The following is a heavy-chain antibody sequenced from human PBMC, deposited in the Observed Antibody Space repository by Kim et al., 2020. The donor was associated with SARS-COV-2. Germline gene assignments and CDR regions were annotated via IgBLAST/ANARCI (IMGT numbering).Heavy chain of an antibody. CDR3: ARDPMITFGGVIVGRKNYFDY. CDR1: GGSFSGYY. J-gene: IGHJ4*02. V-gene: IGHV4-34*01. CDR2: INHSGST. Sequence: SETLSLTCAVYGGSFSGYYWSWIRQPPGKGLEWIGEINHSGSTNYNPSLKSRVTISVDTSKNQFSLKLSSVTAADTAVYYCARDPMITFGGVIVGRKNYFDYWGQGTLVTVSS. D-gene: IGHD3-16*02.